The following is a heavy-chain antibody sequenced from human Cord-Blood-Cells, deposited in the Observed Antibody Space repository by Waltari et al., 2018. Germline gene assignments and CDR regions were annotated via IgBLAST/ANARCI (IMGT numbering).Heavy chain of an antibody. V-gene: IGHV4-4*02. J-gene: IGHJ3*02. CDR2: IYHSGST. D-gene: IGHD6-13*01. CDR1: GGSLSSSNW. Sequence: QVQLQEAGPGLVKPSGTLSLTCAVPGGSLSSSNWWRWVRLPPGKGLEWIGEIYHSGSTNYNPSLKSRVTISVDKSKNQFSLKLSSVTAADTAVYYCARYPVGIAAAGSAFDIWGQGTMVTVSS. CDR3: ARYPVGIAAAGSAFDI.